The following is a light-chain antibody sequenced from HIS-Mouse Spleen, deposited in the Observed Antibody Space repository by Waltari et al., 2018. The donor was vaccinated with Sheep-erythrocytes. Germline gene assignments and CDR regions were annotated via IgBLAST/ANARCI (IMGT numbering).Light chain of an antibody. Sequence: QSALTQPASVSGSPGQSIPISCTGTSSDGGSYNLFSWYQQHPGKAPKLMIYEGSKRPSGVSNRFSGSKSGNTASLTISGLQAEDEADYYCCSYAGSYTVVFGGGTKLTVL. J-gene: IGLJ2*01. CDR3: CSYAGSYTVV. CDR2: EGS. V-gene: IGLV2-14*02. CDR1: SSDGGSYNL.